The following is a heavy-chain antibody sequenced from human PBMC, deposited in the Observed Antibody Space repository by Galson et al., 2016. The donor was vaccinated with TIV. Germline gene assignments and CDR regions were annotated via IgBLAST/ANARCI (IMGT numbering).Heavy chain of an antibody. V-gene: IGHV3-23*01. CDR3: AKYLWTYVWSTFDN. J-gene: IGHJ4*02. CDR2: ISGTGEIT. CDR1: GFTFNNYA. D-gene: IGHD3/OR15-3a*01. Sequence: SLRLSCAASGFTFNNYAMTWVRQAPGKGLEWVSTISGTGEITVYADSVRGHFIISRDNSKNTLYLQTNNLRAEDTAVYYCAKYLWTYVWSTFDNWGQGTPVTVSS.